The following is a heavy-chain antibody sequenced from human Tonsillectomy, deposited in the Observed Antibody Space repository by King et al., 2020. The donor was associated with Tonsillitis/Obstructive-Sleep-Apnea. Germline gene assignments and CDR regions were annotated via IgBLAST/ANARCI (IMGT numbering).Heavy chain of an antibody. CDR2: IYPGDSDT. Sequence: LVQSGAEVKKPGESLKISCKGSGYSFTSYWIGWVRQMPGKGLEWMGIIYPGDSDTRYSPSFQGQVTISADKSISTAYLQWSSLKASDTAMYYCARHRYCSGGSCYSFDYWGQGTLVTVSS. V-gene: IGHV5-51*01. J-gene: IGHJ4*02. D-gene: IGHD2-15*01. CDR1: GYSFTSYW. CDR3: ARHRYCSGGSCYSFDY.